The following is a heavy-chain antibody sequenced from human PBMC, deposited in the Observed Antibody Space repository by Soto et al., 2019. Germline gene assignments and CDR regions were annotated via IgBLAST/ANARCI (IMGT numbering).Heavy chain of an antibody. J-gene: IGHJ3*02. CDR1: GFTFSGSA. CDR3: TRPTQDDFWSGYAFDI. D-gene: IGHD3-3*01. Sequence: GALRLSCAASGFTFSGSAMHWVRQASGKGLEWVGRIRSKANSYATAYAASVKGRFTISGDDSKNTAYLQMNSLKTEDTAVYYCTRPTQDDFWSGYAFDIWGQGTMVTVSS. CDR2: IRSKANSYAT. V-gene: IGHV3-73*01.